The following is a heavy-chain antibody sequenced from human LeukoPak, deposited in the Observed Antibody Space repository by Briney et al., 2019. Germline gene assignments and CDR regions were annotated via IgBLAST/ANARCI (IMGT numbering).Heavy chain of an antibody. CDR2: ISSSGTT. CDR1: GASITNEDFF. D-gene: IGHD7-27*01. Sequence: PSETLSLTCAVTGASITNEDFFWGWIRQPPGKGLEWVGTISSSGTTYYSPSLRSRLTISVDTSKNHFSLKLTSVTAADTAVYYCVAEVEAADSPLGHLNFDSWGQGTLVTVSS. V-gene: IGHV4-39*02. CDR3: VAEVEAADSPLGHLNFDS. J-gene: IGHJ4*02.